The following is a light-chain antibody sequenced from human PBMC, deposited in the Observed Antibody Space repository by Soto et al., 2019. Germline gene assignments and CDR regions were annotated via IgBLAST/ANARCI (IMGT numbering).Light chain of an antibody. J-gene: IGLJ2*01. Sequence: QSALTQPASVSGSPGQSITISCTGTSSDVGGYNYVSWYQQHPGKATKLMIYEVSNRPSWVSNRFSGSKSGNTASLTISGLQSEDEADYDCSSYTSSSTLVFGGGTKLTVL. CDR2: EVS. CDR3: SSYTSSSTLV. CDR1: SSDVGGYNY. V-gene: IGLV2-14*01.